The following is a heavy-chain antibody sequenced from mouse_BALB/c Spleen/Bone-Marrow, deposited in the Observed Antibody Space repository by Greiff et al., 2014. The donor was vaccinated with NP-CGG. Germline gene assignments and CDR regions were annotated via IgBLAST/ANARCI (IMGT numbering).Heavy chain of an antibody. CDR2: IRLKSNNYAT. CDR1: GFTFSNYW. Sequence: EVHLVESGGGLVQPGGSMKLSCVASGFTFSNYWMNWVRQSPEKGLEWVAEIRLKSNNYATHYAESVKGRFTISRDDSKSSVYLQMNNLRAEDTGIYYCTGEGWLLRSWFAYWGQGTLVTVSA. V-gene: IGHV6-6*02. J-gene: IGHJ3*01. D-gene: IGHD2-3*01. CDR3: TGEGWLLRSWFAY.